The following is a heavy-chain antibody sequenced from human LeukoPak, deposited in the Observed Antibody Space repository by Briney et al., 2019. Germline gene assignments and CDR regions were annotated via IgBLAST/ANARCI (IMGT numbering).Heavy chain of an antibody. V-gene: IGHV4-34*01. D-gene: IGHD3-22*01. CDR2: SHYSGNT. CDR3: ARLYDSSAFYPFDY. J-gene: IGHJ4*02. CDR1: DGSFSDFY. Sequence: SETLSLTCGVSDGSFSDFYWSWTRQPPGKGLEWIGSSHYSGNTYHNPSLESRVTISVDSSKNQLSLKLSSVTAADTAVYYCARLYDSSAFYPFDYWGQGTLVTVSS.